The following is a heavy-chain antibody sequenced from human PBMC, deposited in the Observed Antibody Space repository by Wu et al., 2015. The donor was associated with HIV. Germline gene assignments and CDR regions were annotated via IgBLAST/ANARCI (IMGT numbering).Heavy chain of an antibody. V-gene: IGHV1-69*12. J-gene: IGHJ6*03. CDR1: GSTFSTYA. CDR2: IIPIFATA. CDR3: AREHCDTSSCYPDLWYYHMDV. D-gene: IGHD2-2*01. Sequence: QVQLVQSGAEVKKPGSSVKVSCKVSGSTFSTYAVNWVRQAPGQGLEWMGGIIPIFATANYAQKFQGRVTITADESTSTAYMELSSLRSEDTAVYYCAREHCDTSSCYPDLWYYHMDVWGKGTTVTVSS.